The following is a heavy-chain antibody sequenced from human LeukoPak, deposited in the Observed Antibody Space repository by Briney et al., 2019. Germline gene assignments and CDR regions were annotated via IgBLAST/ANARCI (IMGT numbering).Heavy chain of an antibody. D-gene: IGHD1-20*01. CDR1: GYTFTSYD. CDR2: MNPNSGNT. CDR3: ARGLTGEFDY. V-gene: IGHV1-8*03. J-gene: IGHJ4*02. Sequence: ASVKVSCKDSGYTFTSYDINWVRQATGQGLEWMGWMNPNSGNTGYAQKFRGRVTITRNTSISTAYMELSSLRSEDTAVYYCARGLTGEFDYWGQGTLITVSS.